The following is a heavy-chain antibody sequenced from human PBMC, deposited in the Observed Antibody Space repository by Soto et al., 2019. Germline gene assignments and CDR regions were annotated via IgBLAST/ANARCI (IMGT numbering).Heavy chain of an antibody. CDR3: AKARYCSSTSCYACDY. CDR1: AYTFTSYD. V-gene: IGHV1-8*01. CDR2: MNPNSGNT. Sequence: QVQLVQSGAEVKKPGASVKVSCKASAYTFTSYDINWVRQATGQWLEWLGWMNPNSGNTGYTQKCQGRVTMSRKTSISPSYMKVSSLRSGETAVYYCAKARYCSSTSCYACDYWGQGTLVTVSS. J-gene: IGHJ4*02. D-gene: IGHD2-2*01.